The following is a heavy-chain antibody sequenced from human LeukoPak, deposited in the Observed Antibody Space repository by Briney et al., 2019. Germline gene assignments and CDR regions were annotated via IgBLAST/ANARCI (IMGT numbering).Heavy chain of an antibody. Sequence: GGSLRLSCAASGFTFSSNWMHWVRQAPGKGLVWVSRINSDGSSTSYADSVKGRFTISRDNAKNTLYLQMNSLRAEDTAVYYCARAISYGYGGLDYWGQGTLVTVSS. CDR2: INSDGSST. CDR3: ARAISYGYGGLDY. J-gene: IGHJ4*02. CDR1: GFTFSSNW. D-gene: IGHD5-18*01. V-gene: IGHV3-74*01.